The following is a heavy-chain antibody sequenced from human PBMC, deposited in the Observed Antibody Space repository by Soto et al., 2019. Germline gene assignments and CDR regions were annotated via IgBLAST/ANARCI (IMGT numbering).Heavy chain of an antibody. D-gene: IGHD1-26*01. CDR2: VRSDGDTT. J-gene: IGHJ4*02. V-gene: IGHV3-23*01. CDR1: GFTFSSFG. CDR3: AKGKGVGATPDGANG. Sequence: HPGGSLRLSCAASGFTFSSFGMNWVRQAPGKGLEWVSGVRSDGDTTYNAESVKGRFTVSRDTSKNTVYLQMNSLRAEDTAVYYCAKGKGVGATPDGANGWGQGTLVTVSS.